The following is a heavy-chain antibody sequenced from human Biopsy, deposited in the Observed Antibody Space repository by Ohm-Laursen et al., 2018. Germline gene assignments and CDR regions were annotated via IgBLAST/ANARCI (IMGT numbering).Heavy chain of an antibody. Sequence: LRLSCAASGFTFHTYAMNWVRQAPGKGLEWVAHIDVSNYNTYYADSVRGRFTISRDNSKQMVHLEINSLTADDTAVYYCVKQWGGYNFDSWGQGTLVTVSS. CDR3: VKQWGGYNFDS. D-gene: IGHD1-14*01. CDR1: GFTFHTYA. CDR2: IDVSNYNT. V-gene: IGHV3-23*01. J-gene: IGHJ5*01.